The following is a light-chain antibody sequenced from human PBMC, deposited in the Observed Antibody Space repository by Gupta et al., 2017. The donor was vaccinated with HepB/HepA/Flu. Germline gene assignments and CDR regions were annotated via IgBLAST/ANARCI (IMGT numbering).Light chain of an antibody. CDR2: AAS. J-gene: IGKJ5*01. V-gene: IGKV1-39*01. Sequence: DIQMTQSPSSLSASVGDRVTITCRASQTISNYLNWYQQRPGKAPKLLIYAASSLQSGVPSRFSGSGSGTYFTLTISSRQPEDFATYYCQQGDGFPRSFGQGTRMEIK. CDR1: QTISNY. CDR3: QQGDGFPRS.